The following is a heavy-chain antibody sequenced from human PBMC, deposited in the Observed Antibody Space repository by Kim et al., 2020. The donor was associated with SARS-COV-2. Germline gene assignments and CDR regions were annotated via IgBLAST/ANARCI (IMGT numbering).Heavy chain of an antibody. D-gene: IGHD6-13*01. CDR3: ASSIAAAWGDAFDI. J-gene: IGHJ3*02. Sequence: SQKFQGRVTITRDTSASTAYMELSSLRSEDTAVYYCASSIAAAWGDAFDIWGQGTMVTVSS. V-gene: IGHV1-3*01.